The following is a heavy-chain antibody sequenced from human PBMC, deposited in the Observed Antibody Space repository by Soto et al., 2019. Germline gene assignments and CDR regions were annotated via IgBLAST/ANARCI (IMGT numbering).Heavy chain of an antibody. CDR3: ARDLGSTQVGATQVFDY. CDR1: GYTFTSYA. CDR2: INTNTGNP. V-gene: IGHV7-4-1*02. Sequence: ASVKVSCKASGYTFTSYAMNWVRQAPGQGLEWMGWINTNTGNPTYAQGFTGRFVFSLDTSVSTAYLQISSLKAEDTAVYYCARDLGSTQVGATQVFDYWGQGTLVTVSS. D-gene: IGHD1-26*01. J-gene: IGHJ4*02.